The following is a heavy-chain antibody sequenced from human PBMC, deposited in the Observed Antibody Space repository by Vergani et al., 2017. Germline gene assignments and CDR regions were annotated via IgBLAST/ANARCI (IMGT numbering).Heavy chain of an antibody. CDR2: IDHTGGP. CDR3: ARVNTETNGHLYYYYYMDV. CDR1: GGSFTSYH. D-gene: IGHD4-11*01. V-gene: IGHV4-34*01. Sequence: QVQLQQWGGGLLKPSETLSLTCVVNGGSFTSYHWTWIRQSPGEGLEWVRDIDHTGGPDYNPSLKRRLTMSVDKSRNQFSLTLTSVTATDTAIYFCARVNTETNGHLYYYYYMDVSGQGTAVTVS. J-gene: IGHJ6*03.